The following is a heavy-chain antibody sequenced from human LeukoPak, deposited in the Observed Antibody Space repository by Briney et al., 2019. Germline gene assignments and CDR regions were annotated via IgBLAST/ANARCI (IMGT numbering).Heavy chain of an antibody. CDR3: ARELYNWNREYYGMDV. CDR2: IIPIFGTA. Sequence: GASVKVSCKASGGTFSSYAISWVRQAPGQGLEWMGGIIPIFGTANYAQKFQGRVTITADESTSTAYMELSSLRSEDTAVYYCARELYNWNREYYGMDVWGQGTTVTVSS. V-gene: IGHV1-69*13. CDR1: GGTFSSYA. D-gene: IGHD1-20*01. J-gene: IGHJ6*02.